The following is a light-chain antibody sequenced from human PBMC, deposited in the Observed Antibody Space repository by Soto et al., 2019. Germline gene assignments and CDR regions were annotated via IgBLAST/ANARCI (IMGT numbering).Light chain of an antibody. Sequence: DIVLTQTPLASPVTLGQPVSISCRSSQSLVHTDGNTYLSWYQQKPGTAPKLLIYAASNLQSGVPSRFSGSGSGTDFTLTISSLEPEDFAVDYCQQRSNWPPFTFGGGTKVDIK. J-gene: IGKJ4*01. CDR3: QQRSNWPPFT. CDR2: AAS. CDR1: QSLVHTDGNTY. V-gene: IGKV2-24*01.